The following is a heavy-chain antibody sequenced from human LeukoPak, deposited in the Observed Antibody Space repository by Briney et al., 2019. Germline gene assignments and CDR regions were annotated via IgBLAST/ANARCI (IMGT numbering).Heavy chain of an antibody. J-gene: IGHJ4*02. V-gene: IGHV3-33*01. Sequence: GGSLRLSCAASGFTSTTYGMHWVRQAPGKGLAWVAVIWSDGSKTYYVDSVKGRFTISRDYAKNTLFLQMSSLRAEDTAVYYCARAGASHEFDYWGQGTLVTVSS. CDR3: ARAGASHEFDY. CDR2: IWSDGSKT. CDR1: GFTSTTYG.